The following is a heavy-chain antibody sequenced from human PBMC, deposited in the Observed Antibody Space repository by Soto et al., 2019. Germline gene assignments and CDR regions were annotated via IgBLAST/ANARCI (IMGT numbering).Heavy chain of an antibody. D-gene: IGHD4-17*01. CDR3: ASSRVTIHYFDY. Sequence: PSETLSLTCGVSTDSFSRAFWLSWVRQPPGMGLEWIGEIYYGGTTNYNPSLKSRVTISEDTSKNQFSLKLSSVTAADTAVYYCASSRVTIHYFDYWGQGILVTVSS. CDR1: TDSFSRAFW. V-gene: IGHV4-4*02. J-gene: IGHJ4*02. CDR2: IYYGGTT.